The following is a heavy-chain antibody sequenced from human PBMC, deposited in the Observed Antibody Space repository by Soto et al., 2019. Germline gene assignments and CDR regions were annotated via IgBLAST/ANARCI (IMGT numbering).Heavy chain of an antibody. CDR3: ARQYGDYVRGAFDI. CDR1: GGSISSYY. CDR2: IYYSGST. D-gene: IGHD4-17*01. J-gene: IGHJ3*02. Sequence: SETLSLTCAVSGGSISSYYWSWIRQPPGKGLEWIGYIYYSGSTNYNPSLKSRVTISVDTSKNQFSLKLSSVTAADTAVYYCARQYGDYVRGAFDIWGQGTMVTVSS. V-gene: IGHV4-59*01.